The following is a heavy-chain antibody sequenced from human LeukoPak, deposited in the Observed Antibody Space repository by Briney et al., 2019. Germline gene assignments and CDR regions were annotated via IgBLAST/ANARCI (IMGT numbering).Heavy chain of an antibody. CDR3: ARKVAGLSYFDN. Sequence: SDTLSLTCAVSDYAIRSNNWWGWVRQPPGKGQEWIGYIYYTGSTYYNPSLKSRVTMSVDTSKNHFSLKLTSVTAGDTAVYYCARKVAGLSYFDNWGQGTLVTVSS. CDR2: IYYTGST. CDR1: DYAIRSNNW. V-gene: IGHV4-28*01. D-gene: IGHD6-19*01. J-gene: IGHJ4*02.